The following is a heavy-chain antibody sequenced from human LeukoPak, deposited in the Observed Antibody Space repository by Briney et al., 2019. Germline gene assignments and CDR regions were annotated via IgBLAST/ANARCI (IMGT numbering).Heavy chain of an antibody. D-gene: IGHD1-26*01. J-gene: IGHJ4*02. CDR2: VYTSGST. CDR3: ATTRVGFSYFDY. Sequence: KPSETLSLTCTVSGGSISTYYWSWIRQPAGKGLEWIGRVYTSGSTNYNPSLKSRVSISVDKSKNQFSLKLSSVKAADTAVYYCATTRVGFSYFDYWGQGTLVTVSS. V-gene: IGHV4-4*07. CDR1: GGSISTYY.